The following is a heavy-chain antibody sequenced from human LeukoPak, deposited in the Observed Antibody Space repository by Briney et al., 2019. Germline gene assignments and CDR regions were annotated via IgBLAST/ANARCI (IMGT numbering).Heavy chain of an antibody. D-gene: IGHD3-10*01. CDR1: GFTFSSYA. CDR3: AKDPRVYYGSGSYFDY. V-gene: IGHV3-23*01. J-gene: IGHJ4*02. CDR2: ISGSGGST. Sequence: GGSLRLSCAASGFTFSSYAMSWVRQAPGKGLEWVSAISGSGGSTYYADSVKGRFTISRDNSKNTLYLQMNSLRAEDTAVYYCAKDPRVYYGSGSYFDYWGQGTLVTVSS.